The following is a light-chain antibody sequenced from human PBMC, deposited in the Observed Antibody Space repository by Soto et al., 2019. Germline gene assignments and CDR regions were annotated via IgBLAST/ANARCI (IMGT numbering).Light chain of an antibody. CDR3: STYTGNHIV. CDR1: SSDVGGYHY. J-gene: IGLJ1*01. V-gene: IGLV2-8*01. CDR2: DVS. Sequence: QSALTQPPSASGSPGQSVSISCTGTSSDVGGYHYVSWYQQLPGKAPKLMIYDVSKRPSGVPDRFSGSKSGNSAALTVSGLQAADEADYYCSTYTGNHIVFGTGTKITVL.